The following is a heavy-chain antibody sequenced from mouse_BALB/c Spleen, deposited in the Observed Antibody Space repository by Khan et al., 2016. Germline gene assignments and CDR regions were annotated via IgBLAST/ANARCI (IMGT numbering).Heavy chain of an antibody. CDR1: GYSITSDYA. J-gene: IGHJ3*01. CDR3: ARSGGNYGFAY. Sequence: EVQLQESGPGLVKPSQSLSLTCTVTGYSITSDYAWNWIRQFPGNKLEWMGYISYSGSTSYNPSLKSRISITRDTSKNQFFLQLNSVTTEDTATXYCARSGGNYGFAYWGQGTLVTVSA. V-gene: IGHV3-2*02. CDR2: ISYSGST. D-gene: IGHD2-1*01.